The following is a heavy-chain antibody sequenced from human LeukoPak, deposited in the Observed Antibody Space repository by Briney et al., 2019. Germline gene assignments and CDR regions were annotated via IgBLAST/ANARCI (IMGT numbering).Heavy chain of an antibody. Sequence: GGSLRLSCAASGSSFSTTWMHWVRQVPGKGLVWVSCITHDGSTTTYADSVKGRFTISRDNSKNTLYLQMNSLRAEDTAVYYCAKGSVYWGQGTLVTVSS. CDR1: GSSFSTTW. V-gene: IGHV3-74*03. CDR2: ITHDGSTT. J-gene: IGHJ4*02. CDR3: AKGSVY.